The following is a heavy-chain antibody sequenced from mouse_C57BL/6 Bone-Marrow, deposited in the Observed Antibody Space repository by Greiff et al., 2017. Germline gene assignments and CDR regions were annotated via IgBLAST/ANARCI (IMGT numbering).Heavy chain of an antibody. Sequence: EVKLVESGGGLVQPKGSLKLSCAASGFTFNTYAMHWVRQAPGKGLEWVARIRSKSSNSATYYADSVKDRFTISRDDSQSMRYLQMNNLKTEDKAMYYCVRAWFAYWGQGTLVTVSA. J-gene: IGHJ3*01. CDR2: IRSKSSNSAT. CDR1: GFTFNTYA. V-gene: IGHV10-3*01. CDR3: VRAWFAY.